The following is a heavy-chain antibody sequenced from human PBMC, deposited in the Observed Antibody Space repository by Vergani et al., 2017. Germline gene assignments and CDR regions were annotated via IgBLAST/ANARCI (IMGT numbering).Heavy chain of an antibody. CDR1: GGSFTSYH. D-gene: IGHD4-11*01. Sequence: QVQLQQWGGGLLKPSETLSLTCVVNGGSFTSYHWTWIRQSPGEGLEWVGDIDHTGRPDYNPYLKSRLTMSGDKSRNPFSLTLNSVTATDTAIYFCARVNTETNGHLYYYYYMDVWGQGTAVTVS. V-gene: IGHV4-34*01. CDR3: ARVNTETNGHLYYYYYMDV. J-gene: IGHJ6*03. CDR2: IDHTGRP.